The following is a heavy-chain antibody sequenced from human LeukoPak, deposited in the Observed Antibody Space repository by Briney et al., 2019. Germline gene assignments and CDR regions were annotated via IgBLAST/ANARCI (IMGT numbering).Heavy chain of an antibody. D-gene: IGHD2-15*01. CDR3: AREGCSGGSCYSPYYYYYYMDV. Sequence: GGSLRLSCAASGFIFSDYYMSWIRQAPGKGLEWVSYISSSGSTTYYADSVKGRFTISRDNAKNSLYLQMNSLRAEDTAVYYCAREGCSGGSCYSPYYYYYYMDVWGKGTTVTVSS. CDR1: GFIFSDYY. CDR2: ISSSGSTT. J-gene: IGHJ6*03. V-gene: IGHV3-11*01.